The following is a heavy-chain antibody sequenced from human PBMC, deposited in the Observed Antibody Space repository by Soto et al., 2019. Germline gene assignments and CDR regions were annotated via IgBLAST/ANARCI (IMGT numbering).Heavy chain of an antibody. V-gene: IGHV3-21*01. D-gene: IGHD5-12*01. J-gene: IGHJ4*02. CDR1: GFIFSSYT. CDR3: ARGWLRDPWMY. Sequence: EVQLVESGGGLVKPGGSLRLSCAASGFIFSSYTMNWVRQAPGKGLECVSSISASSTYMYYADSLKGRFTISRGNAYNSLYLQMNSLIAEDTAVYYCARGWLRDPWMYWGQGTLVTVSS. CDR2: ISASSTYM.